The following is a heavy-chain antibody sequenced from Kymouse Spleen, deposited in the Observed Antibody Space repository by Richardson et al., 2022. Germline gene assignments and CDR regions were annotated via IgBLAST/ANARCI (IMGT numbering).Heavy chain of an antibody. Sequence: QVQLQQWGAGLLKPSETLSLTCAVYGGSFSGYYWSWIRQPPGKGLEWIGEINHSGSTNYNPSLKSRVTISVDTSKNQFSLKLSSVTAADTAVYYCAREVSTVTTAFDIWGQGTMVTVSS. J-gene: IGHJ3*02. CDR3: AREVSTVTTAFDI. D-gene: IGHD4-17*01. CDR2: INHSGST. V-gene: IGHV4-34*01. CDR1: GGSFSGYY.